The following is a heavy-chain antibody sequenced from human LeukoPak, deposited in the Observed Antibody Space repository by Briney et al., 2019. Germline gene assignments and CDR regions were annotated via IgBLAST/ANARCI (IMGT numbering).Heavy chain of an antibody. V-gene: IGHV4-39*07. CDR1: GGSISSGDYY. D-gene: IGHD2-21*02. J-gene: IGHJ4*02. CDR2: IYHSGST. CDR3: ARKVDVGGIVATAAFDY. Sequence: SQTLSLTCTVSGGSISSGDYYWGWIRQPPGKGLEWIGSIYHSGSTYYNPSLKSRVTISVDTSKNQFSLKLSSVTAADTAVYYCARKVDVGGIVATAAFDYWGQGTLVTVSS.